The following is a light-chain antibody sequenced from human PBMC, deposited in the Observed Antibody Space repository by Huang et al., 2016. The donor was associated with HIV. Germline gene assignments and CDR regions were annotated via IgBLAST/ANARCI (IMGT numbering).Light chain of an antibody. Sequence: DIVLTQSPATLSLSPGERATLSGRASQRVSTYLAWYQQKPGQAPRLLIYDASNRATGIPARFSGSGSGTDFTLTINSLEPEDFTVYYCQQRSNSPYTFGQGTKLEIK. CDR2: DAS. J-gene: IGKJ2*01. V-gene: IGKV3-11*01. CDR3: QQRSNSPYT. CDR1: QRVSTY.